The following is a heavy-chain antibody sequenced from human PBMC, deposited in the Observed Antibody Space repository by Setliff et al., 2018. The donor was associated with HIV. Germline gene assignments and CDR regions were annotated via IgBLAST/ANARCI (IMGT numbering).Heavy chain of an antibody. D-gene: IGHD3-10*01. CDR1: GYSFTFYG. CDR2: VSVYNGNT. V-gene: IGHV1-18*04. Sequence: ASVKVSCKASGYSFTFYGLHWVRQAPGQGLEWMGWVSVYNGNTKYAENFQDRLTLTTDASTGTGFMELRGLGSDDTAVYYCATPGVGAGAFDIWGRGTMVTVS. CDR3: ATPGVGAGAFDI. J-gene: IGHJ3*02.